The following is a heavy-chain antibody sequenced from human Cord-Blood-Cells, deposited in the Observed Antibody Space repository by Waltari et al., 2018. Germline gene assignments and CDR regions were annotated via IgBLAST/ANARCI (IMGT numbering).Heavy chain of an antibody. J-gene: IGHJ4*02. Sequence: QVQLQESGPGLVKPSQTLSLTCTVSGGPISSGDYYWSWIRQPPGKGLEWIGYIYYSGSTYYNPSLKSRVTISVDTSKNQFSLKLSSVTAADTAVYYCARAGEQLLYYFDYWGQGTLVTVSS. CDR1: GGPISSGDYY. CDR3: ARAGEQLLYYFDY. D-gene: IGHD2-2*01. V-gene: IGHV4-30-4*08. CDR2: IYYSGST.